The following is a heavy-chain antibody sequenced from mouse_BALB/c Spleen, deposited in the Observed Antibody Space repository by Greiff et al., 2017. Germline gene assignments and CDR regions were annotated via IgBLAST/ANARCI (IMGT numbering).Heavy chain of an antibody. CDR1: GFTFSDYY. CDR2: ISDGGSYT. V-gene: IGHV5-4*02. CDR3: ARGTAY. Sequence: EVHLVESGGGLVKPGGSLKLSCAASGFTFSDYYMYWVRQTPEKRLEWVATISDGGSYTYYPDSVKGRFTISRDNTKNNLYLQMSSLKSEDTAMYYCARGTAYWGQGTLVTVSA. J-gene: IGHJ3*01.